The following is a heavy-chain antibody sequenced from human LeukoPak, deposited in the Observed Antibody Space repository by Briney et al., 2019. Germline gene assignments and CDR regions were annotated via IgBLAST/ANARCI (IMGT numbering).Heavy chain of an antibody. J-gene: IGHJ4*02. CDR1: GGSISSSDYD. Sequence: PSETLSLTCTVSGGSISSSDYDWGWIRQPPGKALEWIGSIYYSGTTYYNPPLKSRVTISVDASKDQVSLELNSVTAADTAVYYCARLFPSCTKTTCDFDYWGQGILVSVSS. V-gene: IGHV4-39*01. D-gene: IGHD2-8*01. CDR2: IYYSGTT. CDR3: ARLFPSCTKTTCDFDY.